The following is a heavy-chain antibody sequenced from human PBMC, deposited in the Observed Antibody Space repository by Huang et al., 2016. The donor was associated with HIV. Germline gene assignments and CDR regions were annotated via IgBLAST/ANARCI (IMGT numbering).Heavy chain of an antibody. V-gene: IGHV3-23*01. Sequence: EVQLLESGGGLVQPGGSLGLSCAASGFPFSRYAMSWVRQAPGKGVGWVLAISGSGGSTYYADSVKCLFTISRPKSKITLYLQMNSLRAEDTAVYYCAEGGDCGDWGQGTLVTVSS. D-gene: IGHD2-21*02. J-gene: IGHJ4*02. CDR2: ISGSGGST. CDR1: GFPFSRYA. CDR3: AEGGDCGD.